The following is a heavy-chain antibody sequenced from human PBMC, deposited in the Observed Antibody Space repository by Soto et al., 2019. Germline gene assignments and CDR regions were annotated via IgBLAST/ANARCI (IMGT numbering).Heavy chain of an antibody. CDR3: ARWFTYGNFDYFDY. V-gene: IGHV3-74*01. Sequence: GSLRLSCAASGFTFSSYAMSWFRQAPGKGLVWVARINSGGGTTTYADSVKGRFTISRDNAKNTLYLQMNGLRAEDTAIYYCARWFTYGNFDYFDYWGQGSQVTVSS. D-gene: IGHD3-10*01. CDR2: INSGGGTT. J-gene: IGHJ4*02. CDR1: GFTFSSYA.